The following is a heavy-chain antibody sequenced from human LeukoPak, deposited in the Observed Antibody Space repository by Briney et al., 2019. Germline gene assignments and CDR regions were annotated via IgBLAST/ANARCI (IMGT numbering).Heavy chain of an antibody. CDR2: INQNGNEK. CDR3: AGGPGFLIDC. CDR1: GFTFSSYW. D-gene: IGHD3-3*01. Sequence: GGSLRLSCAASGFTFSSYWMSWVRRAPGKGLEWIANINQNGNEKNYLDSMKGRLTISRDNANNLVFLQMNSLRIEDTAVYYCAGGPGFLIDCWGHGTLATVSS. J-gene: IGHJ4*01. V-gene: IGHV3-7*01.